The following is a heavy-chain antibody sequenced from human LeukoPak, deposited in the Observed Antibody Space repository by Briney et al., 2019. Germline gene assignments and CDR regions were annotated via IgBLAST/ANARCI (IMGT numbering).Heavy chain of an antibody. CDR2: ISAYNGNT. D-gene: IGHD2-2*01. CDR3: ARAAVPAAIVNWFDP. Sequence: ASVKVSCKASGYTFTSYGISWVRQAPGQGLEWMGWISAYNGNTNYAQKLQGRVTMTTDTSTSTAYMELRSLRSNDTAVNYCARAAVPAAIVNWFDPWGQGTLVTVSS. CDR1: GYTFTSYG. V-gene: IGHV1-18*01. J-gene: IGHJ5*02.